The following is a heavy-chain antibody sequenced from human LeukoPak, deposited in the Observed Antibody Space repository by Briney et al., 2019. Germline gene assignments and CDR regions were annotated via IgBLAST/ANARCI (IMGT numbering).Heavy chain of an antibody. V-gene: IGHV4-59*01. CDR2: IHYSGST. D-gene: IGHD6-13*01. J-gene: IGHJ1*01. CDR1: GDSISSYY. CDR3: ARVRSIAAAGQYFQH. Sequence: SETLSLTCSVSGDSISSYYWSWIRQPPGKGLEWIGYIHYSGSTKYNPSLKSRVTISADTSKKQFSLKLSSVTAADTAVYYCARVRSIAAAGQYFQHWGQGTLVTVSS.